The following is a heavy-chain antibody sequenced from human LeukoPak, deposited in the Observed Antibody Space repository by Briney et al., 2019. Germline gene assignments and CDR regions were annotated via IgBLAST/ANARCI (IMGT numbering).Heavy chain of an antibody. CDR3: ARSDYCSGTSCYVGAFDI. J-gene: IGHJ3*02. CDR1: GFTFSSYW. V-gene: IGHV3-7*02. CDR2: IKDDGSEK. D-gene: IGHD2-2*01. Sequence: PGGSLRLSCAASGFTFSSYWMTWVRQAPGKGLEWVANIKDDGSEKYYVDSVKGRFTISRDNAKNSLFLQMNSLRAEDTAVYYCARSDYCSGTSCYVGAFDIWGQGTMVTVSS.